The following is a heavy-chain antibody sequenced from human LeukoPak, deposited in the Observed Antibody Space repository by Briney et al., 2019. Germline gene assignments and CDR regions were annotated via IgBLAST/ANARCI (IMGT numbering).Heavy chain of an antibody. CDR2: ISGSGGST. D-gene: IGHD6-19*01. Sequence: PGGSLRLSCAASGFTFSSYAMSWVRQAPGKGLEWVSAISGSGGSTYYADSVKGRFTISRDNSKNTLYLQMNSLRAEDTAVYYCAIREYSSGWYSSWFDPWGQGTLVTVSS. CDR3: AIREYSSGWYSSWFDP. J-gene: IGHJ5*02. CDR1: GFTFSSYA. V-gene: IGHV3-23*01.